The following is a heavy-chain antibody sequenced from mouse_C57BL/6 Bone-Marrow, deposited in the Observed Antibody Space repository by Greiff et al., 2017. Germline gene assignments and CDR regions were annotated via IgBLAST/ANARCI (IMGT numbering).Heavy chain of an antibody. J-gene: IGHJ4*01. Sequence: EVQGVEPGGGLVQPGGSLKLSCAASGFTFSDYYMYWVRQTPEKRLEWVAYISNGVGSTYYPDTVKGRFTFSRDNAKTTLYLQMSRLKSEDTAMYYCASRGTTVVAVDYWGQGTAVTVSS. CDR1: GFTFSDYY. CDR2: ISNGVGST. V-gene: IGHV5-12*01. CDR3: ASRGTTVVAVDY. D-gene: IGHD1-1*01.